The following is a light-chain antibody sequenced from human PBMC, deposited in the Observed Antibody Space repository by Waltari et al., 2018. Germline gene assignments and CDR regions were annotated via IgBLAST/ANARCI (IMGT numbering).Light chain of an antibody. CDR1: SSNLGSNR. CDR3: AAWDDSLNGVV. J-gene: IGLJ2*01. V-gene: IGLV1-44*01. Sequence: QSVLTQPPSASGTPGQRVTISCSRSSSNLGSNRVNWYQQLPGTAPKLLIYNNNQRPSGVPDRFSGSKSGTSASLAISGLQSEDEADYYCAAWDDSLNGVVFGGGTKLTVL. CDR2: NNN.